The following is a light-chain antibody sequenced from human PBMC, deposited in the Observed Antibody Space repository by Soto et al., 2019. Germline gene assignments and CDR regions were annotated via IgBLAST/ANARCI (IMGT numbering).Light chain of an antibody. CDR3: SSYTSSSTRV. V-gene: IGLV2-14*03. J-gene: IGLJ1*01. CDR2: EVS. Sequence: QSALTQPASVSGSPGQSIAISCIGTSSDVGAYDYVSWYQQHPDRAPKLMIYEVSNRPSGVSNRFSGSKSVNTATLTISGLQAVDEADYYCSSYTSSSTRVFGTGTKVTVL. CDR1: SSDVGAYDY.